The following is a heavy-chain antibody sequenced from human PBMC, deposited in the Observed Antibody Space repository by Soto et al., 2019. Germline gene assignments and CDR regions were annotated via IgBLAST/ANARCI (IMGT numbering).Heavy chain of an antibody. CDR3: ARHHVRGRTIAGAAEF. CDR1: GGSLSGYY. Sequence: QVQLQQWGAGLLKPSETLSLTCAVYGGSLSGYYWSWSRQPPGKALEWIGEFNHSGDTNYNPSLTSVVTISVDTSKNQLFLNLSSVTAAVTAMYYCARHHVRGRTIAGAAEFWGQGTLVTVSS. V-gene: IGHV4-34*01. CDR2: FNHSGDT. D-gene: IGHD1-26*01. J-gene: IGHJ4*02.